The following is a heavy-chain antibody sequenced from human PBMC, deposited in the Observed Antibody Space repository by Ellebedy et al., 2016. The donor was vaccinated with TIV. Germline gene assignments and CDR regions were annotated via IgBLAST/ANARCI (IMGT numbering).Heavy chain of an antibody. CDR2: INAGNGNT. CDR3: ARGQAVLWFGEATDWFDP. V-gene: IGHV1-3*01. CDR1: GYTFTSYA. D-gene: IGHD3-10*01. J-gene: IGHJ5*02. Sequence: ASVKVSCKASGYTFTSYAMHWVRQAPGQRLEWMGWINAGNGNTKYSQKFQGRVTITADKSTSTAYMELSSLRSEDTAVYYCARGQAVLWFGEATDWFDPWGQGTLVTVSS.